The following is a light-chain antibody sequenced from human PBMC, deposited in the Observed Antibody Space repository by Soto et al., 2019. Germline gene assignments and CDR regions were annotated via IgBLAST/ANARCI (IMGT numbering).Light chain of an antibody. J-gene: IGLJ1*01. V-gene: IGLV2-18*02. CDR3: FSKISGFVYG. CDR2: DVN. Sequence: QSVLTQPPSVSGSPGQSVTISCTGTSSDVGSYNRVSRYQQPPGTAPKLLIYDVNNRPSGISDRFSGSKSGDTASLTISGLQAEDEADYFCFSKISGFVYGFGTGTKVTVL. CDR1: SSDVGSYNR.